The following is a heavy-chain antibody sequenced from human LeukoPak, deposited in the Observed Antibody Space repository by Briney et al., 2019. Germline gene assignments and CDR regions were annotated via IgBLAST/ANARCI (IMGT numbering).Heavy chain of an antibody. J-gene: IGHJ4*02. V-gene: IGHV1-46*01. CDR3: ARKSDNSYYFDY. CDR1: GYIFTNYH. D-gene: IGHD2/OR15-2a*01. Sequence: ASVNVSCKASGYIFTNYHVHWVRQAPGQGLEWMGIINPGIGITRYAQKFQGRVTMTRDTSTSTVYMELSSLRSEDTAVYYCARKSDNSYYFDYWGQGTLVTVSS. CDR2: INPGIGIT.